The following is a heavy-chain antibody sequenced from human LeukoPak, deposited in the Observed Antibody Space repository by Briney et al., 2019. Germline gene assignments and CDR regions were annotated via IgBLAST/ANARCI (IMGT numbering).Heavy chain of an antibody. CDR2: IYSGGST. D-gene: IGHD3-22*01. V-gene: IGHV3-66*01. CDR3: ARYLALGSSGYYPI. Sequence: PGGSLRLSCAASGFTVSSNYMSWVRQAPGKGLEWVSVIYSGGSTYYADSVKGRFTISRDNSKNTLYLQMNSLRAEDTAVYYCARYLALGSSGYYPIWGQGTLVTVSS. J-gene: IGHJ4*02. CDR1: GFTVSSNY.